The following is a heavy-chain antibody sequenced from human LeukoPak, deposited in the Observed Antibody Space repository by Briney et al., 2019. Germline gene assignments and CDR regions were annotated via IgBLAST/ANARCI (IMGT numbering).Heavy chain of an antibody. J-gene: IGHJ3*02. D-gene: IGHD2-2*01. CDR2: ISGSGGST. V-gene: IGHV3-23*01. CDR3: XKDXIVVVPAASVLGAFDI. Sequence: GGSLRLSCAASGFTFSSYAMSWVRQAPGKGLEWVSAISGSGGSTYYADSVKGRFTISRDNSKNTLYLQMNSLRAEDTAVYYXXKDXIVVVPAASVLGAFDIWGQGTMVTVSS. CDR1: GFTFSSYA.